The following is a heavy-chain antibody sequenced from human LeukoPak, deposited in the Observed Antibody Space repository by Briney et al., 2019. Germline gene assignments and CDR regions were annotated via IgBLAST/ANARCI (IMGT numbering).Heavy chain of an antibody. CDR2: IKSKTHGETT. D-gene: IGHD5-18*01. J-gene: IGHJ5*02. CDR3: ATRGATYTYGYSWFDP. CDR1: GFTFSDAW. Sequence: GGSLRLSCVDSGFTFSDAWMNWVRQVPGKGLEWIGCIKSKTHGETTEYAAPVKRRFNISRDDSKNTLYPQMNSLKIEDSGLYYCATRGATYTYGYSWFDPWGQGTLVTVSS. V-gene: IGHV3-15*01.